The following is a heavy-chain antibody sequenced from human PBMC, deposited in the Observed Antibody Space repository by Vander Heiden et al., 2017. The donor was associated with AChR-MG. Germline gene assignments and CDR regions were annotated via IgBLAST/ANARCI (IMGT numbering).Heavy chain of an antibody. CDR2: IDPSYSYT. CDR3: ARHNPINCSSTSCYRLGYYYYGMDV. D-gene: IGHD2-2*02. V-gene: IGHV5-10-1*03. J-gene: IGHJ6*02. CDR1: GYSFTSYW. Sequence: EVQLVQSGAEVKKPGESLRISCKGSGYSFTSYWISWVRQMPGKGLEWMGRIDPSYSYTNYSPSFQGHVTISADKSISTAYLQWSSLKASDTAMYYCARHNPINCSSTSCYRLGYYYYGMDVWGQGTTVTVSS.